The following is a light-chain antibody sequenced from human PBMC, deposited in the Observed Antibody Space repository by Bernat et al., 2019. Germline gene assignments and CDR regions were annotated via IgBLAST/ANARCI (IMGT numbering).Light chain of an antibody. CDR2: AAS. J-gene: IGKJ4*01. V-gene: IGKV1-9*01. CDR3: QQLNSYPLT. CDR1: QGISSY. Sequence: DIQLTQSPSFLSASVGYRVTITCRASQGISSYLAWYQQKPGKAPKLLIYAASTLQSGVPSRCSGSGSGTEFTLTISSLQPEDFATYYCQQLNSYPLTFGGGTKVEI.